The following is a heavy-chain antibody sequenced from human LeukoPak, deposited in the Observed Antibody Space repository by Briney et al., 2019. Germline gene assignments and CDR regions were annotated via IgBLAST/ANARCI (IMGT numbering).Heavy chain of an antibody. J-gene: IGHJ4*02. V-gene: IGHV4-59*08. Sequence: SETLSLTCTVSGDSMRGYYWSWIRQSPGKGLEWIGYIWHSGRTTYNASLESRVTISVDTFKNQFSLRLTSVTAADTTVYYCARQTGSGLFILPGGQGTLVTVSS. CDR3: ARQTGSGLFILP. D-gene: IGHD3/OR15-3a*01. CDR1: GDSMRGYY. CDR2: IWHSGRT.